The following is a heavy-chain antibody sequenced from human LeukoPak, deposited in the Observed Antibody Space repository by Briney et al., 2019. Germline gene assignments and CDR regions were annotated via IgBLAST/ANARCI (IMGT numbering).Heavy chain of an antibody. D-gene: IGHD2-15*01. J-gene: IGHJ6*02. CDR3: ARVDCSGGSCYSGGYYYYGMDV. V-gene: IGHV1-69*04. CDR2: IIPILGIA. Sequence: ASVKVSCKASGGTFSSYAISWVRQAPGQGLEWMGRIIPILGIANYAQKFQGRVTITADKSTSTAYMELSSLRSEDTAVYYCARVDCSGGSCYSGGYYYYGMDVWGQGTTVTVSS. CDR1: GGTFSSYA.